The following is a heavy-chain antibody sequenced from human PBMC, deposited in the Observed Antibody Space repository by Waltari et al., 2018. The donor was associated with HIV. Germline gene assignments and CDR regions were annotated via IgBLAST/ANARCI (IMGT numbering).Heavy chain of an antibody. D-gene: IGHD2-8*01. J-gene: IGHJ6*02. CDR1: GGSISSSNW. Sequence: QVQLQESGPGLVKPSGTLSLTCAVSGGSISSSNWWSWVRQPPGQGLEWIGEIYHSGSTNYNPSLKSRVTISVDKSKNQFSLKLSSVTAADTAVYYCASSDNGSDMYGGNYYYYGMDVWGQGTTVTVSS. CDR2: IYHSGST. V-gene: IGHV4-4*02. CDR3: ASSDNGSDMYGGNYYYYGMDV.